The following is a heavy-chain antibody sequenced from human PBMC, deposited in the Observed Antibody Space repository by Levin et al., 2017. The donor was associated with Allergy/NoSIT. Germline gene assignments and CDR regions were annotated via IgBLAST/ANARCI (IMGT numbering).Heavy chain of an antibody. CDR1: GLTFNDYW. CDR2: IAQDDSKK. V-gene: IGHV3-7*01. D-gene: IGHD3-22*01. CDR3: TRDLTYFFDSSGYYYDALDV. Sequence: PGGSLRLSCAASGLTFNDYWMTWVRQAPGKGLEWVANIAQDDSKKYSVASVKGRFTISRDNAKNSLYLQMNSLRAEDTAVYYCTRDLTYFFDSSGYYYDALDVWGHGTMVTVSS. J-gene: IGHJ3*01.